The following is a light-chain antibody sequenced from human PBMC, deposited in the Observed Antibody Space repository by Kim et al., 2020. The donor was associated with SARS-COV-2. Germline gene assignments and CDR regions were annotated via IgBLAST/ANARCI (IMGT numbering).Light chain of an antibody. CDR3: QQRSSWWT. J-gene: IGKJ1*01. V-gene: IGKV3-11*01. CDR1: QSVSRF. Sequence: EIVLTQSPATLSLSPGERATLSCRASQSVSRFLAWYQQKPGQAPRLLIYDASNRATGIPARFSGSGSGTDFTLTISSLEPEDFAVYYCQQRSSWWTFGQGTKVDIK. CDR2: DAS.